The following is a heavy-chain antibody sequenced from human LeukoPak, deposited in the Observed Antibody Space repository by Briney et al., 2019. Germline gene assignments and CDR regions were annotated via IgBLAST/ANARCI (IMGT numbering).Heavy chain of an antibody. Sequence: GASVKVSCKASGYTFTGYYMHWVRQAPGQGLEWMGWINPSGGSTSYAQKFQGRVTMTRDTSTSTVYMELSSLRSEDTAVYYCARGVWELPFFSYYYYMDVWGKGTTVTISS. D-gene: IGHD1-26*01. CDR2: INPSGGST. J-gene: IGHJ6*03. V-gene: IGHV1-46*01. CDR1: GYTFTGYY. CDR3: ARGVWELPFFSYYYYMDV.